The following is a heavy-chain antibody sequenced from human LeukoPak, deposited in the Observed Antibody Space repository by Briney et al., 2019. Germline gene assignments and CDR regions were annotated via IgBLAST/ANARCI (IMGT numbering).Heavy chain of an antibody. J-gene: IGHJ4*02. V-gene: IGHV3-7*01. CDR3: ARHRVLLWFGELLNFDY. D-gene: IGHD3-10*01. CDR1: GFTFSSYW. Sequence: GGSLRLSCAASGFTFSSYWMSWVRQAPGKGLEWVANIKQDGSEKYYVDSVKGRFTISRDNAKNSLYLQINSLRAEDTAVYYCARHRVLLWFGELLNFDYWGQGTLVTVSS. CDR2: IKQDGSEK.